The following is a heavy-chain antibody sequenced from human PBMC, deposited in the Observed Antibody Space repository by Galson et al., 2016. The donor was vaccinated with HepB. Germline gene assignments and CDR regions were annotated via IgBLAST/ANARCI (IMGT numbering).Heavy chain of an antibody. J-gene: IGHJ6*02. CDR3: ARDGGVVYDFGMDV. V-gene: IGHV4-59*01. CDR2: IHNTGNT. D-gene: IGHD5/OR15-5a*01. Sequence: SETLSLTCTVSGDSISSYYWSWIRQAPGKGLEWIGHIHNTGNTNYHPSLDSRVTISIDTSRNKFFLTLSSLTAADTAVYFCARDGGVVYDFGMDVWGQGTTVIVSS. CDR1: GDSISSYY.